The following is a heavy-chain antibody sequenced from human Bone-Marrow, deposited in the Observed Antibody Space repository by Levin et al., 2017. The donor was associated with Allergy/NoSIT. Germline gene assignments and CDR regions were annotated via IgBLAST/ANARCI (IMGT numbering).Heavy chain of an antibody. CDR2: IWFDGNNK. CDR3: AREAWVQLWLLDGGAPFDY. Sequence: GGSLRLSCAASGFMFSAYGMHWVRQAPGKGLEWLALIWFDGNNKYYADSVKGRFTISRDNSKNTLYLQMNNLTAEDTALYYCAREAWVQLWLLDGGAPFDYWGPGTLVTVSS. D-gene: IGHD5-18*01. J-gene: IGHJ4*02. V-gene: IGHV3-33*01. CDR1: GFMFSAYG.